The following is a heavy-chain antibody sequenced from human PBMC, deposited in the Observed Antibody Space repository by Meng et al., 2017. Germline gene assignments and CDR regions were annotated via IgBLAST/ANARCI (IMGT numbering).Heavy chain of an antibody. D-gene: IGHD2-21*02. J-gene: IGHJ5*02. Sequence: QVQLGQSGAEGKKPGSSVKVSCKASGGTFSSYAISWVRQAPGQGLEWMGGIIPIFGTANYAQKFQGRVTITADESTSTAYMELSSLRSEDTAVYYCAREIAAAYCGGDSYLWGQGTLVTVSS. CDR1: GGTFSSYA. V-gene: IGHV1-69*01. CDR3: AREIAAAYCGGDSYL. CDR2: IIPIFGTA.